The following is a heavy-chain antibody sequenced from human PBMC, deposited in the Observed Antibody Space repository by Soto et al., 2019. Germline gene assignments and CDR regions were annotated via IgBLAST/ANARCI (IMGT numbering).Heavy chain of an antibody. J-gene: IGHJ4*02. V-gene: IGHV3-23*01. CDR1: GFTFSSYA. CDR3: AKAPLPLETGTTYPPGLYFDY. Sequence: GGSLRLSCAASGFTFSSYAMSWVRQAPGKGLEWVSAISGSGGSTYYADSVKGRFTISRDNSKNTLYLQMNSLRAEDTAVYYCAKAPLPLETGTTYPPGLYFDYWGQGTLVTVSS. CDR2: ISGSGGST. D-gene: IGHD1-1*01.